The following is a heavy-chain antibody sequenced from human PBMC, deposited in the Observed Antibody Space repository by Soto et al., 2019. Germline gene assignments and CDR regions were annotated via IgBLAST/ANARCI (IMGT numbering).Heavy chain of an antibody. J-gene: IGHJ3*02. Sequence: PGESQKISCKGSGYSFTSYWSGWVRQMPGKGLEWMGIIYPGDSDTRYSPSFQGQVTISADKSISTAYLQWSSLKASDTAMYYCASSRGYCSSTSCYAPDDAFDIWGQGTMVTVSS. CDR2: IYPGDSDT. CDR1: GYSFTSYW. V-gene: IGHV5-51*01. CDR3: ASSRGYCSSTSCYAPDDAFDI. D-gene: IGHD2-2*01.